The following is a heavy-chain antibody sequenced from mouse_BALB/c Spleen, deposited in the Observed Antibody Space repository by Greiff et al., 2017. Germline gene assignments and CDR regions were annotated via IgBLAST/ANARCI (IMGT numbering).Heavy chain of an antibody. J-gene: IGHJ3*01. CDR2: IRSKSNNYAT. V-gene: IGHV10S3*01. Sequence: EADGGLVQPKGSLKLSCAASGFTFNTNAMNWVRQAPGKGLEWVARIRSKSNNYATYYADSVKDRFTISRDDSQSMLYLQMNNLKTEDTAMYYCVYYAYWGQGTLVTVSA. CDR1: GFTFNTNA. CDR3: VYYAY. D-gene: IGHD2-1*01.